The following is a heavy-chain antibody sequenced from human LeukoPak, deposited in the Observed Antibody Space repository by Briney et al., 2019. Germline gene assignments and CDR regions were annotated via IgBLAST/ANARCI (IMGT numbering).Heavy chain of an antibody. D-gene: IGHD6-13*01. Sequence: SETLSLTCTVSGGSISSSSYYWGWIRQPPGKGLEWIGSIYYSGSTNYNPSLKSRVTISVDTSKNQFSLKLSSVTAADTAVYYCAREGYDSSSLGALDYWGQGTLVTVSS. CDR3: AREGYDSSSLGALDY. CDR1: GGSISSSSYY. V-gene: IGHV4-39*07. J-gene: IGHJ4*02. CDR2: IYYSGST.